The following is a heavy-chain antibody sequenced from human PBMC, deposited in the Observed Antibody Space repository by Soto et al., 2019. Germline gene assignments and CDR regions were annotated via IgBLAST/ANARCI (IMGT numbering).Heavy chain of an antibody. CDR3: ATDQGIY. D-gene: IGHD3-10*01. Sequence: GGSLRLSCAASGFTFRSFTMNWVRQAPGKGLEWVAVIWYDGSDKYYADSVKGRFTISRDNSKNTLYLQMNSLRAEDTAIYYCATDQGIYWGQGTLVTVSS. CDR2: IWYDGSDK. J-gene: IGHJ4*02. V-gene: IGHV3-33*08. CDR1: GFTFRSFT.